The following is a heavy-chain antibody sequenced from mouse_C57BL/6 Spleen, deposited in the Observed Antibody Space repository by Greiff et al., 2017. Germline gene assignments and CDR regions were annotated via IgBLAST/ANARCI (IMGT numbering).Heavy chain of an antibody. CDR2: IDPSDSET. CDR1: GYTFTSYW. CDR3: ARLYGSSYRYFDV. V-gene: IGHV1-52*01. J-gene: IGHJ1*03. Sequence: QVQLQQPGAELVRPGSSVKLSCKASGYTFTSYWMHWVKQRPIQGLEWSGNIDPSDSETHYNQKFKDKATLTVDKSSSTAYMQLSSLTSEDSAVYYFARLYGSSYRYFDVWGTGTTVTVSS. D-gene: IGHD1-1*01.